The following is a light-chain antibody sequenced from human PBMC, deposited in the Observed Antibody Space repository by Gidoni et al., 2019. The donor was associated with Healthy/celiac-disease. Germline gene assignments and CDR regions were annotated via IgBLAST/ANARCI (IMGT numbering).Light chain of an antibody. CDR3: QQSYSTPPAA. J-gene: IGKJ1*01. CDR1: QSISSY. V-gene: IGKV1-39*01. CDR2: AAS. Sequence: DIQRTQSPSSLSASVGDRVTITCRASQSISSYVNWYQQKPGKDPKLLIYAASSLQSGVPSSFSGSGSGTDFTLTISSLQPEDFATYYCQQSYSTPPAAFGQGTKVEIK.